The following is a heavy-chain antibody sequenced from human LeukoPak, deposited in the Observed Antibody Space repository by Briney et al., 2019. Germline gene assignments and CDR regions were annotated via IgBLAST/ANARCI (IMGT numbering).Heavy chain of an antibody. V-gene: IGHV1-46*01. CDR1: GYTFTTYY. D-gene: IGHD6-13*01. J-gene: IGHJ6*03. CDR2: INPGGGST. CDR3: AKGNRGSSTFFAANYYYYMDV. Sequence: GASVKVSCKASGYTFTTYYMHWVRQAPGQGLEWMGMINPGGGSTTYAQKFQGRVTMTRDSSTSAVYMELSSLRAEDTAVYYCAKGNRGSSTFFAANYYYYMDVWGKGTTVTASS.